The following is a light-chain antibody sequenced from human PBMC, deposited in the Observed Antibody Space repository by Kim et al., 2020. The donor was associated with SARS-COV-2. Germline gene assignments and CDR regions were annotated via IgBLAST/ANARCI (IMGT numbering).Light chain of an antibody. CDR3: NSRDSNDNVV. Sequence: VALGQTVRITCQRDSLRSYYATGYQQKPGQAPILVIYGKNNRPSGIPDRFSGSSSGNTASLTITGTQAGDEADYYCNSRDSNDNVVFGGGTQLTVL. J-gene: IGLJ2*01. CDR2: GKN. V-gene: IGLV3-19*01. CDR1: SLRSYY.